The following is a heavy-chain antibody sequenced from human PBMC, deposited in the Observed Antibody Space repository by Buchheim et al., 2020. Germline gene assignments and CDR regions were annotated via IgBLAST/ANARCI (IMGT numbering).Heavy chain of an antibody. CDR1: GVTFSSYD. J-gene: IGHJ4*02. CDR3: ATPGYCSGGSCYRYFDY. CDR2: ITDSGGNT. V-gene: IGHV3-23*04. Sequence: EVQLVESGGGLVQPGGSLRLSCAASGVTFSSYDMSWVRQAPGKGLEWVSSITDSGGNTNYADSVKGRFTISRDNSKSTLYLHMNILRAEDTAVYYCATPGYCSGGSCYRYFDYWGQGTL. D-gene: IGHD2-15*01.